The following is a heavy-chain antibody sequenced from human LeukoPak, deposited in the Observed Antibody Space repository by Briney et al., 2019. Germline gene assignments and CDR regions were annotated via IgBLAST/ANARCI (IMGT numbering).Heavy chain of an antibody. CDR3: ARGGGNCLDY. D-gene: IGHD3-16*01. CDR2: ISYDGSNK. V-gene: IGHV3-30-3*01. CDR1: GFTFSNYP. Sequence: GRSLRLSCAASGFTFSNYPMHWVRQAPGKGLEWVAVISYDGSNKYYADSVKGRFTISRNNSKNTLYLQMNSLRAEDTAVYYCARGGGNCLDYWGQGTLVAVSS. J-gene: IGHJ4*02.